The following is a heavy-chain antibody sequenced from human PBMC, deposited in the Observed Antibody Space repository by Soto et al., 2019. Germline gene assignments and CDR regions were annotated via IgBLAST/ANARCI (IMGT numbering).Heavy chain of an antibody. D-gene: IGHD2-2*01. Sequence: SETLSLTCTVSGGSISSYYWSWIRQPPGKGLEWIGYIYYSGSTNYNPSLKSRVTISVDTSKNQFSLKLSSVTAADTAVYYCARWGYCSSTSCYEVPWFDPWGQGTLVTVSS. V-gene: IGHV4-59*08. J-gene: IGHJ5*02. CDR3: ARWGYCSSTSCYEVPWFDP. CDR1: GGSISSYY. CDR2: IYYSGST.